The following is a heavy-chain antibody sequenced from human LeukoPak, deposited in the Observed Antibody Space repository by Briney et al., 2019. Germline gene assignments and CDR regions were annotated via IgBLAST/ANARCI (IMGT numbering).Heavy chain of an antibody. D-gene: IGHD6-13*01. CDR1: GFTFSSYS. CDR2: ISSSSSYI. V-gene: IGHV3-21*04. J-gene: IGHJ6*02. CDR3: AKGLNSSSWYRYYYGMDV. Sequence: PGGSLRLSCAASGFTFSSYSMNWVRQAPGKGLEWVSSISSSSSYIYYADSVKGRLTISRDNSKNTLYLQMNSLRAEDTAVYYCAKGLNSSSWYRYYYGMDVWGQGTTATVSS.